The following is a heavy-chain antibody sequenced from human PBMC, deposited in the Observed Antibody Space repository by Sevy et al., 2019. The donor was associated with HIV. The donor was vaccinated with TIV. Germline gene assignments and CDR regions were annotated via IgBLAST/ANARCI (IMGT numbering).Heavy chain of an antibody. D-gene: IGHD3-10*01. CDR1: EFTFNNAW. CDR2: IKSKIDGGTT. J-gene: IGHJ5*02. V-gene: IGHV3-15*01. CDR3: TTSPLVQGVP. Sequence: LSLTCAASEFTFNNAWMSWVHQAPGKGLEWVGHIKSKIDGGTTDYAAPVQGRFTISRDDSENTLYLQMNSLKTEDTAVYFCTTSPLVQGVPWGQGTQVTVSS.